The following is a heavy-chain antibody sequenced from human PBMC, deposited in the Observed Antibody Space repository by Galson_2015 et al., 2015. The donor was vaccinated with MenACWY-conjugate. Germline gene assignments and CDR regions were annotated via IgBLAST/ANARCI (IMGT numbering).Heavy chain of an antibody. CDR3: VRHSGIAGTGTRRMDV. V-gene: IGHV3-48*04. Sequence: SLRLSCAASGFTFSSYSMNWVRQAPGKGLEWVSYISSSSSTIYYADPVKGRLTISRDNAKNSVYLQMNSLRAEDTAVYHCVRHSGIAGTGTRRMDVWGQGTTVTVSS. CDR2: ISSSSSTI. D-gene: IGHD6-13*01. J-gene: IGHJ6*02. CDR1: GFTFSSYS.